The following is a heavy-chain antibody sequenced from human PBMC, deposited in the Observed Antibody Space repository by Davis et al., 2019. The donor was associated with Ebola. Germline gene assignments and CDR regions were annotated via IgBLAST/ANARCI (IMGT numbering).Heavy chain of an antibody. D-gene: IGHD1-26*01. CDR3: AKCRGGAPNYYYYGMDV. CDR1: GFTFSSYA. Sequence: PGGSLRLSCAASGFTFSSYAMSWVRQAPGKGLEWVSAISGSGGSTYYADSVKGRFTISRDNSKNTLYLQMNSLRAEDTAVYYCAKCRGGAPNYYYYGMDVWGQGTTVTVSS. V-gene: IGHV3-23*01. CDR2: ISGSGGST. J-gene: IGHJ6*02.